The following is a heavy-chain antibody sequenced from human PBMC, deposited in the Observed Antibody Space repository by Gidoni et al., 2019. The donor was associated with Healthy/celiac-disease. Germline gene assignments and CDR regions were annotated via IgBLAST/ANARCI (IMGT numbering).Heavy chain of an antibody. D-gene: IGHD2-2*02. CDR3: ARDLIVVVPAAIAPLDTPPLDY. V-gene: IGHV3-48*02. CDR2: ISSSSSTI. J-gene: IGHJ4*02. CDR1: GFPFRTYG. Sequence: EVQLVESGGGLVQPGGSLRPPCAASGFPFRTYGLTWVRQAPGKGLEWVSYISSSSSTIYYADSVKGRFTISRDNAKNSLYLQMNSLRDEDTAVYYCARDLIVVVPAAIAPLDTPPLDYWGQGTLVTVSS.